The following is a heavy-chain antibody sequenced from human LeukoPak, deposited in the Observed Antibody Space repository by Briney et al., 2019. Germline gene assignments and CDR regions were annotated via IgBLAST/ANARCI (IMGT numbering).Heavy chain of an antibody. Sequence: SETLSLTCAVYGGSFSDYYWSWIRQPPGKGLEWIGGINHSENTNYNPSLKSRATTSVDTSKNQFSLKLNSVTAADTAVYYCARGGIHSNYFDYWGQGTLVTVSS. D-gene: IGHD4-11*01. CDR2: INHSENT. J-gene: IGHJ4*02. CDR1: GGSFSDYY. V-gene: IGHV4-34*01. CDR3: ARGGIHSNYFDY.